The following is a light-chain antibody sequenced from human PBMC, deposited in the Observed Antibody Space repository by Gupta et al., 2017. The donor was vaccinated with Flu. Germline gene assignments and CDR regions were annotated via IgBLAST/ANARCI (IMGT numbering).Light chain of an antibody. V-gene: IGKV3-20*01. CDR2: GAS. Sequence: EIVLTQSPGTLSLSPGERATLSCRASQSVRSSYLAWYQQKPGQTPRLLIYGASSRATGIPDRFSGSGSGTDFTLTISRLAPEDFAVYYCQQDCSSPRTFGQGTKVEIK. CDR3: QQDCSSPRT. J-gene: IGKJ1*01. CDR1: QSVRSSY.